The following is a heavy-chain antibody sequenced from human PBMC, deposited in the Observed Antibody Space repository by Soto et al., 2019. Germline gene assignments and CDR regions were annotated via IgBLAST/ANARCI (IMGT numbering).Heavy chain of an antibody. CDR3: AKDLTVVVVAATLFAFDI. V-gene: IGHV3-23*01. Sequence: EVQLLEFGGGLVQPGGSLRLSCAASGFTFSSYAMSWVRQAPGKGLEWVSAISGSGGSTYYADSVKGRFTISRYNSKITLYLQMNSLRAEDTAVYYCAKDLTVVVVAATLFAFDIWGQGTMVTVSS. D-gene: IGHD2-15*01. J-gene: IGHJ3*02. CDR1: GFTFSSYA. CDR2: ISGSGGST.